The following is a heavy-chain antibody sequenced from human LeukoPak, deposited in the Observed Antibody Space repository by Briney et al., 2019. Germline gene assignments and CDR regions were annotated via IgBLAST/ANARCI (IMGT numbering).Heavy chain of an antibody. Sequence: SVKVSCKASGGTFSSYAISWVRQAPGPGLEWMGGIIPIFGTANYAQKVQARVTITAGESTSTAYMELSSLRSEDTAVYCCARGVAAAAIPVGYWGQGTLVTVSS. V-gene: IGHV1-69*13. J-gene: IGHJ4*02. CDR3: ARGVAAAAIPVGY. CDR2: IIPIFGTA. CDR1: GGTFSSYA. D-gene: IGHD2-2*02.